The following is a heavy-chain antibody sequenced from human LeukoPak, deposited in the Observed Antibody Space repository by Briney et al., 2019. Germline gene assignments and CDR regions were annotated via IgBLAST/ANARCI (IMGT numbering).Heavy chain of an antibody. CDR3: ANGPKAIQLTY. J-gene: IGHJ4*02. D-gene: IGHD5-18*01. V-gene: IGHV3-23*01. CDR2: ISGSGGST. CDR1: GFTFSTYL. Sequence: PGGSLRLSCAASGFTFSTYLMNWVRQAPGKGLEWVSAISGSGGSTYYADSVKGRFTISRDNSKNTLYLQMNSLRAEDTAVYYCANGPKAIQLTYWGQGTLVTVSS.